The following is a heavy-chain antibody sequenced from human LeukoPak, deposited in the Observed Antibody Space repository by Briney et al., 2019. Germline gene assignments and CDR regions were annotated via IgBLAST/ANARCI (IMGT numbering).Heavy chain of an antibody. CDR1: GYTFTGYY. CDR2: INPNSGGT. D-gene: IGHD4-17*01. V-gene: IGHV1-2*02. J-gene: IGHJ4*02. Sequence: ASVKVSCTASGYTFTGYYMHWVRQAPGQGLEWMGWINPNSGGTSYAQKFQGRVTMTRDTSISTAYMELSRLRSDDTAVYYCARDRRTTVTANWGQGTLVTVSS. CDR3: ARDRRTTVTAN.